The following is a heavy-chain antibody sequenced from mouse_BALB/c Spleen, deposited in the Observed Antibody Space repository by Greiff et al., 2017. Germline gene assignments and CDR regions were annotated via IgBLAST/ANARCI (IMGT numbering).Heavy chain of an antibody. Sequence: EVKVVESGGGLVKPGGSLKLSCAASGFTFSDYYMYWVRQTPEKRLEWVATISDGGSYTYYPDSVKGRFTISRDNAKNNLYLQMSSLKSEDTAMYYCARAPYYDYDGYAMDYWGQGTSVTVSS. D-gene: IGHD2-4*01. CDR3: ARAPYYDYDGYAMDY. CDR2: ISDGGSYT. V-gene: IGHV5-4*02. J-gene: IGHJ4*01. CDR1: GFTFSDYY.